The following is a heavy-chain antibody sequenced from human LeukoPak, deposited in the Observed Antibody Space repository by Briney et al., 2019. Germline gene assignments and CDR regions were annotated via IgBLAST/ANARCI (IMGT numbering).Heavy chain of an antibody. J-gene: IGHJ5*02. Sequence: ASVTVSCKVSGYTLTELSTHWVRQAPGKGLEWMGGFDPEDGETIYAQKFQGRVTMTEDTSTDTAYMELSSLRSEDTAVYYCATVFPGAGAWFDPWGQGTLVTVSS. V-gene: IGHV1-24*01. CDR2: FDPEDGET. D-gene: IGHD1-26*01. CDR1: GYTLTELS. CDR3: ATVFPGAGAWFDP.